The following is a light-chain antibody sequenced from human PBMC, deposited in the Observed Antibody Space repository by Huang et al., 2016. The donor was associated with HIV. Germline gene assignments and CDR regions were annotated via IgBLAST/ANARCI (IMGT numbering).Light chain of an antibody. CDR2: GAS. V-gene: IGKV3-15*01. J-gene: IGKJ4*01. CDR1: QSVNSN. CDR3: QQYNNWPLT. Sequence: EIVMTQSPATLSVSPGERATLSCRASQSVNSNLAWYPQKPGQAPSLLIYGASTRATGIPARFSGSGSGTEFTRTIISLQSEDFAVYSCQQYNNWPLTFGGGTKVEIK.